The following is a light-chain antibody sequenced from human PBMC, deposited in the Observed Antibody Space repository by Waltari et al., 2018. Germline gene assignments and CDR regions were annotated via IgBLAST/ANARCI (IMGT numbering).Light chain of an antibody. CDR2: TAS. Sequence: IQMTQSPSSLSAFVGDRVTINCRAREDIKYYLNWYQQKLGQAPKILIQTASSLQSGVPTRFSGLGSGTDFNVTIKKVQPEDVATYYCQQSYTTPRDVTFGQGTRLE. CDR3: QQSYTTPRDVT. J-gene: IGKJ5*01. CDR1: EDIKYY. V-gene: IGKV1-39*01.